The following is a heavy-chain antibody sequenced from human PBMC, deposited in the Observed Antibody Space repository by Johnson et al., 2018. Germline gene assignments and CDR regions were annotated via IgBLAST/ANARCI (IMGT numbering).Heavy chain of an antibody. Sequence: VQLVQSGGGLVQPGGSLRLSCAASGFTFSSFAMYWVRQPPGRGLEYVSGISRNGITTGYANSVKGRVTISRDNSKDTIYLQMGSLRVEDIAVYYWAREGWDVWGEGTTVTVSS. CDR1: GFTFSSFA. V-gene: IGHV3-64*01. J-gene: IGHJ6*04. CDR2: ISRNGITT. CDR3: AREGWDV.